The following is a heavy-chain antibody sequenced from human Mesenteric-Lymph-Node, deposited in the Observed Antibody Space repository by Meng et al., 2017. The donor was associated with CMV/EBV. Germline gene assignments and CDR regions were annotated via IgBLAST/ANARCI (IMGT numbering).Heavy chain of an antibody. Sequence: GGSLRLSCAASGFTFSSYGMHWVRQAPGKGPEWVATIKEDGSQKFYSASVKGRFTISRDNAQNSLYLQMNNLSPEDTAMYYCARFASVGYWGQGTLVTVSS. D-gene: IGHD3-16*01. J-gene: IGHJ4*02. CDR1: GFTFSSYG. V-gene: IGHV3-7*03. CDR3: ARFASVGY. CDR2: IKEDGSQK.